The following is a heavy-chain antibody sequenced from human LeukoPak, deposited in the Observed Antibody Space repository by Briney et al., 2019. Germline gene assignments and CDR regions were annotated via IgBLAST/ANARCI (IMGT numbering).Heavy chain of an antibody. CDR1: GYTFTGYY. V-gene: IGHV1-8*03. CDR2: MNPNSGNT. J-gene: IGHJ4*02. Sequence: GASVKVSCKASGYTFTGYYMHWVRQAPGQGLEWMGWMNPNSGNTGYAQKFQGRVTITRNTSISTAYMELSSLRSEDTAVYYCARGTPSDSGYYLFTGYYFDYWGQGTLVTASS. D-gene: IGHD3-22*01. CDR3: ARGTPSDSGYYLFTGYYFDY.